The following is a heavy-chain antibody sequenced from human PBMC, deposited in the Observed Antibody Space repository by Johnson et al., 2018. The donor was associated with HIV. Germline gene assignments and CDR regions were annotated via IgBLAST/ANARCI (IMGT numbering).Heavy chain of an antibody. V-gene: IGHV3-23*04. Sequence: VQLVESGGGVVRPGGSLRLSCAASGFTFDDYGMSWVRQPPGKGLEWVSTISGSGGSTYYADSVKGRFTISRDNSKNTLYLQMNSLRAEDTAVYYCAKHPNYDFWSGYWNDAFDIWGQGTMVTVSS. CDR2: ISGSGGST. CDR1: GFTFDDYG. D-gene: IGHD3-3*01. CDR3: AKHPNYDFWSGYWNDAFDI. J-gene: IGHJ3*02.